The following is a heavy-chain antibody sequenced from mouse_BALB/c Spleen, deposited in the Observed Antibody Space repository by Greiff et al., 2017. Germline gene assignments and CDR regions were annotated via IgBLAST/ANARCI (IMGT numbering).Heavy chain of an antibody. D-gene: IGHD2-1*01. J-gene: IGHJ1*01. Sequence: DVKLVESGGGLVQPGGSRKLSCAASGFTFSSFGMHWVRQAPEKGLEWVAYISSGSSTIYYADTVKGRFTISRDNPKNTLFLQMTSLRSEDTAMYYCARVYGNYDYWYFDVWGAGTTVTVSS. CDR1: GFTFSSFG. CDR2: ISSGSSTI. CDR3: ARVYGNYDYWYFDV. V-gene: IGHV5-17*02.